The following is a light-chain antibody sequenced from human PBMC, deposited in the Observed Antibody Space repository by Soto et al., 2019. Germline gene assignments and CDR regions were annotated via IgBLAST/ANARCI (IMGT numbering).Light chain of an antibody. CDR1: QGISHD. Sequence: GDRVTITCRASQGISHDLAWYQQKPGKVPELLIYAASTLQSGVPSRFSGSGSGTDFTLTISGLHPEDVATYYCQKYNTAPLTFGQGTRLEIK. J-gene: IGKJ5*01. V-gene: IGKV1-27*01. CDR2: AAS. CDR3: QKYNTAPLT.